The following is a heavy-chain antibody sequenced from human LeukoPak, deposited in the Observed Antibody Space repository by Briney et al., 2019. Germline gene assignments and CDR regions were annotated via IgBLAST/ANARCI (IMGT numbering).Heavy chain of an antibody. CDR2: VRSDGSGK. Sequence: GGSLRLSCGASGFTFTYYGMHWVRQAPGKGLEWVTFVRSDGSGKYYADSVKGRFTFSRDNSKNTVYLQMNSLRPEDTAVYYCVRDRDWAFDYWGQGSLVTVSS. V-gene: IGHV3-30*02. D-gene: IGHD2-21*02. CDR1: GFTFTYYG. J-gene: IGHJ4*02. CDR3: VRDRDWAFDY.